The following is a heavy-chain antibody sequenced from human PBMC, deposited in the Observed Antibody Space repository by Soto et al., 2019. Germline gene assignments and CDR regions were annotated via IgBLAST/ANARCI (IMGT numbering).Heavy chain of an antibody. CDR3: ASLVVPYYDILTGYYTYYYYGMDV. V-gene: IGHV1-69*13. CDR2: IIPIFGTA. D-gene: IGHD3-9*01. J-gene: IGHJ6*02. Sequence: SVKVSCKASGGTFSSYAISWVRQAPGQGLEWMGGIIPIFGTANYAQKFQGRVTITADESTSTAYMELSSLRSEDTAVYYCASLVVPYYDILTGYYTYYYYGMDVWGQGTTVTVSS. CDR1: GGTFSSYA.